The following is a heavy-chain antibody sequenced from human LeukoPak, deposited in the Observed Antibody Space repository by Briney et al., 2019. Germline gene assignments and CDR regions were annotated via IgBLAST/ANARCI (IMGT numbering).Heavy chain of an antibody. CDR1: GGSITSYY. CDR2: FYTSGHT. J-gene: IGHJ5*02. Sequence: PSGTLSLTCTVSGGSITSYYWSWIRQPAGKGLEWIGRFYTSGHTNYNPSPKSRVTMSVDTSKNQFSLKLSSVTAADTAVYYCARVGSKVVRGVIIPGNWFDRWGQGNLVTVSS. D-gene: IGHD3-10*01. CDR3: ARVGSKVVRGVIIPGNWFDR. V-gene: IGHV4-4*07.